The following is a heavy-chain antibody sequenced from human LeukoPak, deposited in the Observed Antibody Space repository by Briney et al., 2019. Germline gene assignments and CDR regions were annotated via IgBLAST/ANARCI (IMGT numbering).Heavy chain of an antibody. CDR2: IHYSGTT. CDR1: GGSVSSYY. J-gene: IGHJ4*02. CDR3: ARDLVGSSGYYAGFDN. D-gene: IGHD3-22*01. Sequence: SETLSLTCTVSGGSVSSYYWSWIRQPPGKGLEWIGYIHYSGTTNSNPSLKSRVTISVDTSKNQFSLKLRSVTAADTAVYYCARDLVGSSGYYAGFDNWGQGTLVTVSS. V-gene: IGHV4-59*02.